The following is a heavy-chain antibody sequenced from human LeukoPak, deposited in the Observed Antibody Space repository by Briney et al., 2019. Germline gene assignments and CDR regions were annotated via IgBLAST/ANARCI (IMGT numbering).Heavy chain of an antibody. D-gene: IGHD3-3*01. CDR1: GFTFSSYA. Sequence: PGRSLRLSCAASGFTFSSYAMHWVRQAPGKGLEWVAVISYDGSNKYYADSVKGRFTLSRDNSKNTLYLQMNSLRAEDTAVYYCARVVSYDFWSGYYLSVYRSAVYYYYGMDVWGQGTTVTVSS. CDR3: ARVVSYDFWSGYYLSVYRSAVYYYYGMDV. J-gene: IGHJ6*02. CDR2: ISYDGSNK. V-gene: IGHV3-30-3*01.